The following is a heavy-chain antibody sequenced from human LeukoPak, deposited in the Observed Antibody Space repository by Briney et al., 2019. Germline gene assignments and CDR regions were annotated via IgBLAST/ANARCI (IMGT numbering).Heavy chain of an antibody. CDR2: INHSGST. J-gene: IGHJ6*02. V-gene: IGHV4-34*01. D-gene: IGHD6-6*01. CDR1: GGSFSAYC. Sequence: SETLSLTCAVYGGSFSAYCWSWIRQPPGKGLEWIGEINHSGSTNYNPSLKSRVTISVDTSKNQFSLKLSSVTAADTAVYYCARMSSSSAYYYYGMDVWGQGTTVTVSS. CDR3: ARMSSSSAYYYYGMDV.